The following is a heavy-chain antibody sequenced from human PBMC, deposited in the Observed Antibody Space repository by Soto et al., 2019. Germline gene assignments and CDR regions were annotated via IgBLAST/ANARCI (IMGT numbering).Heavy chain of an antibody. V-gene: IGHV3-74*01. CDR3: ARSDPQCSGNNCPSNDL. CDR1: GFTFGNYW. Sequence: GGSLRLSCAASGFTFGNYWMHWVRQAPGKGLLWVSRINPDGSTPSYTDSVTGRFTVSRDNARNTLYLQMNSLRTEDTAAYYCARSDPQCSGNNCPSNDLWGQGTLVTVS. D-gene: IGHD2-2*01. CDR2: INPDGSTP. J-gene: IGHJ5*02.